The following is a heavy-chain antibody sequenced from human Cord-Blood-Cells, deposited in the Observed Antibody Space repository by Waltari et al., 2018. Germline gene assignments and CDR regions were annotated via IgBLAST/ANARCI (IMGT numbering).Heavy chain of an antibody. D-gene: IGHD3-9*01. Sequence: LQLQESGPGLVKPSETLSLTCTVSACSISSSSYYWGWLRQPPGKGLVWIGSIYYSGSTYYNPSLKSRVTISVDTSKNQFSLKLSSVTAADTAVYYCTSYYDILTGVDYWGQGTLVTVSS. CDR2: IYYSGST. CDR1: ACSISSSSYY. V-gene: IGHV4-39*01. J-gene: IGHJ4*02. CDR3: TSYYDILTGVDY.